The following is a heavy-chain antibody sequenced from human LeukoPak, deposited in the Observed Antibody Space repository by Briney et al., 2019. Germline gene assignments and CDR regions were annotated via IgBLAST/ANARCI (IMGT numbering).Heavy chain of an antibody. J-gene: IGHJ4*02. D-gene: IGHD3-16*02. Sequence: GGYLRLSCAASGFTVSSNYMSWVRQAPGKGLEWVSVIYSGGSTYYADSVKGRFTISRDNSKNTLYLQMNSLRAEDTAVYYCAREDYVWGSYRSSGSDWGQGTLVTVSS. CDR1: GFTVSSNY. CDR2: IYSGGST. V-gene: IGHV3-66*01. CDR3: AREDYVWGSYRSSGSD.